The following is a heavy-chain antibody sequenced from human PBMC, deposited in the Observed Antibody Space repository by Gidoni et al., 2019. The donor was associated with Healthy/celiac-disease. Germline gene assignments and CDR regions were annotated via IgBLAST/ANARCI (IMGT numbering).Heavy chain of an antibody. V-gene: IGHV3-48*02. D-gene: IGHD3-9*01. Sequence: EVQLVESGGGLVQPGGSLRLSCAASGFTFSSYSMNWVRPAPGKGLEWVSYISSSSSTIYYADSVKGRFTISRDNAKNSLYLQMNSLRDEDTAVYYCARSEGILTGFMNLVRGGYYYYGMDVWGQGTTVTVSS. CDR1: GFTFSSYS. J-gene: IGHJ6*02. CDR3: ARSEGILTGFMNLVRGGYYYYGMDV. CDR2: ISSSSSTI.